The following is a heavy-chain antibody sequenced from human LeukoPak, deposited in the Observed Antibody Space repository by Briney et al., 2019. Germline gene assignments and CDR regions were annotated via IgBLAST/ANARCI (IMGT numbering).Heavy chain of an antibody. CDR1: GFTFDDYA. CDR2: ISGDGGST. V-gene: IGHV3-43*02. D-gene: IGHD3-10*01. Sequence: PGGSLRLSCAASGFTFDDYAMHWVRQAPGKGLEWVSLISGDGGSTYYADSVKGRFTVSRDNSKNSLYLHMSSLRTEDTALFYCAKDTIPYGRSYYNMDVWGKGTTVTVSS. CDR3: AKDTIPYGRSYYNMDV. J-gene: IGHJ6*03.